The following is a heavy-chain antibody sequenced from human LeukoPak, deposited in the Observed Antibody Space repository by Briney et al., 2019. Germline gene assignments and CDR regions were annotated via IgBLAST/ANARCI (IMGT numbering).Heavy chain of an antibody. CDR1: GYTFTGYY. CDR2: VDPEDGET. V-gene: IGHV1-69-2*01. CDR3: ATDSMARGVIPL. D-gene: IGHD3-10*01. Sequence: EASVKVSCKASGYTFTGYYMHWVRQAPGQGLEWMGLVDPEDGETIYAEKFQGRVTITADTSTDTAYMELSSLRSEDTAVYYCATDSMARGVIPLWGQGTLVTVSS. J-gene: IGHJ4*02.